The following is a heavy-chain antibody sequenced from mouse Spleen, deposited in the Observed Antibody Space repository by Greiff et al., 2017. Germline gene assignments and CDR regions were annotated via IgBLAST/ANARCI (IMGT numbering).Heavy chain of an antibody. CDR1: GFNFKDYY. CDR3: ASLYYGSSRGNVFDY. CDR2: IDPEDGET. D-gene: IGHD1-1*01. Sequence: EVKVEESGAELVKPGASVKLSCKASGFNFKDYYMPWVKQRTEQGLEWIGRIDPEDGETKYAPKFQGKATITADTSSNTAYLQLSSLTSEDTAVYYCASLYYGSSRGNVFDYWGQGTTLTVSS. J-gene: IGHJ2*01. V-gene: IGHV14-2*01.